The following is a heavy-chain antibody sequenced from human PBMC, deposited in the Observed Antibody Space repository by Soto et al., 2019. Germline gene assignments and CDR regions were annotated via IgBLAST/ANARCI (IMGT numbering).Heavy chain of an antibody. CDR1: GFTFSSYG. D-gene: IGHD3-22*01. CDR3: AKEYYDSSGYYLQHYFDY. V-gene: IGHV3-30*18. J-gene: IGHJ4*02. Sequence: GGSLRLSCAASGFTFSSYGMHWVRQAPGKGLEWVAVISYDGSNKYYADSVKGRFTISRDNSKNTLYLQMNSLRAEDTAVYYCAKEYYDSSGYYLQHYFDYWGQGTLVTVSS. CDR2: ISYDGSNK.